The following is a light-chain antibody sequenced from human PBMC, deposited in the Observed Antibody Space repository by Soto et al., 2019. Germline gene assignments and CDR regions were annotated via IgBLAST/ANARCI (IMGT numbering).Light chain of an antibody. CDR3: QQHNSFSIT. Sequence: DIQISQLPSTLTASEGDRVTLACRTRAHISRRLARYQPTPGKAPKPLLYKASSLESGVPSRFSGRGSGTDFTLPLSSLQADDFATYYCQQHNSFSITFGQGTRLEIK. V-gene: IGKV1-5*03. CDR1: AHISRR. CDR2: KAS. J-gene: IGKJ5*01.